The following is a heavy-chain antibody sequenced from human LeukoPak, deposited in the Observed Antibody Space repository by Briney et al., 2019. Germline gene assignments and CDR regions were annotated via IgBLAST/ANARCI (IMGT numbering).Heavy chain of an antibody. CDR2: LYSGGGT. CDR1: GFTVSTNY. J-gene: IGHJ4*02. V-gene: IGHV3-66*01. CDR3: APYYDSGGHPPGGLDF. D-gene: IGHD3-22*01. Sequence: PGGSVRLSCAASGFTVSTNYMTWVRQAPGKGLEWVALLYSGGGTNYAESVKGRFTISRDNSKNTLYLQMNSLRVEDTAVYYCAPYYDSGGHPPGGLDFWGQGTLVTVSS.